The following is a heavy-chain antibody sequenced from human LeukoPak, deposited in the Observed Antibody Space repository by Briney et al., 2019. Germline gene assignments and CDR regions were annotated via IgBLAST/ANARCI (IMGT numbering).Heavy chain of an antibody. V-gene: IGHV3-23*01. CDR1: GFTFNTYA. CDR2: ISDSGGST. Sequence: GGSLRLSCAASGFTFNTYAMSWVRQAPWERLQWVSGISDSGGSTYYADSVKGRFTISRDNSKNTLYLQMNSLRAEDTAVYYCAKEQKAYYYYGMDVWGQGTTVTVSS. J-gene: IGHJ6*02. CDR3: AKEQKAYYYYGMDV.